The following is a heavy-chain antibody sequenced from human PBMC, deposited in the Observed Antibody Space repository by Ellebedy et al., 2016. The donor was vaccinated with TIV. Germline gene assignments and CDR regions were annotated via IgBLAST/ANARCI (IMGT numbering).Heavy chain of an antibody. CDR3: ARGIGNGWRMPFDS. Sequence: AASVKVSCKASGYNFNMSALHWVRQAPGQRPEWMGWINGLDRNTKYSQRLQGRVTITRDTSATTTYTEVSSLTSEDTGVYYCARGIGNGWRMPFDSWGQGTLVTVSS. J-gene: IGHJ4*02. V-gene: IGHV1-3*01. D-gene: IGHD6-19*01. CDR2: INGLDRNT. CDR1: GYNFNMSA.